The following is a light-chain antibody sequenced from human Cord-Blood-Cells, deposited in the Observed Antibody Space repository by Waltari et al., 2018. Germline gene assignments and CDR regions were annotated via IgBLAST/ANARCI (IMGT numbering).Light chain of an antibody. CDR1: QSISSY. CDR3: QQSYSTPWT. J-gene: IGKJ1*01. V-gene: IGKV1-39*01. Sequence: DIQMTQSPSSLSASVGDRVTITCRASQSISSYLNWYQQKPGKAPKLLIYAASSLQSGVPSRFSCSGCGIDCNLTISSLQPEDFATYYWQQSYSTPWTFGQGTKVEIK. CDR2: AAS.